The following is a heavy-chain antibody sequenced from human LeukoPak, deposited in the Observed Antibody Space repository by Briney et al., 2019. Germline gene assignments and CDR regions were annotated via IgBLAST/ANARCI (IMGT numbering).Heavy chain of an antibody. CDR2: IRGSGADQ. CDR3: AKISWDGRGTFD. V-gene: IGHV3-23*01. D-gene: IGHD1/OR15-1a*01. Sequence: GGSLRLSCAASGFSFSTYSMSWVRQAPGKGLEWVSSIRGSGADQYYADSVKGRSSISRDNSQDTLPLQMNSLRAEDTAVYYCAKISWDGRGTFDWGRGTLVTVSS. CDR1: GFSFSTYS. J-gene: IGHJ4*02.